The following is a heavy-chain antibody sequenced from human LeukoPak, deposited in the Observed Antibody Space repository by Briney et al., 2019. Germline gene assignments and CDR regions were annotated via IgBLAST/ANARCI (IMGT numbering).Heavy chain of an antibody. Sequence: PSETLSLTCTVSGDSTSNNYWNWIRQPAGKGLEWIGRIDINGNSHYSPSLTSRVTMSMDTSKNQFSLKLSSVTASDSAVYYCARGPMTYYYGSEAYRPHLIYYFDSGGQGTMVTVSS. CDR1: GDSTSNNY. V-gene: IGHV4-4*07. CDR2: IDINGNS. CDR3: ARGPMTYYYGSEAYRPHLIYYFDS. D-gene: IGHD3-10*01. J-gene: IGHJ4*02.